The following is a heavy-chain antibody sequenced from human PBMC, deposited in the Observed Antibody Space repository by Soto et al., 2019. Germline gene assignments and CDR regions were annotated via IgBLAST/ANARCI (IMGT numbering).Heavy chain of an antibody. D-gene: IGHD4-17*01. Sequence: QVQLVQSGAEVKKPGSSVKVSCKASGGTFSSYTISWVRQAPGQGLEWMGRIIPILGIANYAQKFQGRVTITADKSTSTAYMELSSLRSEDTAVYYCARDWGLSRLVTTYFDYWGQGTLVTVSS. V-gene: IGHV1-69*08. CDR1: GGTFSSYT. CDR3: ARDWGLSRLVTTYFDY. CDR2: IIPILGIA. J-gene: IGHJ4*02.